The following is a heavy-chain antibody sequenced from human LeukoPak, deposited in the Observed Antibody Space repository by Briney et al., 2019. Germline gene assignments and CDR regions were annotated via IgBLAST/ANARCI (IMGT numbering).Heavy chain of an antibody. D-gene: IGHD6-19*01. V-gene: IGHV3-74*01. Sequence: PGGSLRLSCAASGFTFSKYWMLWVRQARGKGLESVSRINTDGTVTTYADSVKGRFTVSRDNADNTMFLQMNSVRDKDTAVYYCATKQWLAPPPDSWGQGTPVTVSS. CDR3: ATKQWLAPPPDS. CDR1: GFTFSKYW. CDR2: INTDGTVT. J-gene: IGHJ4*02.